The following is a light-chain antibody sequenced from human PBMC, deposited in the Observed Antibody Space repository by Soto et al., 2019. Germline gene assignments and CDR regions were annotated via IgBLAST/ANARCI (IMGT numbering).Light chain of an antibody. V-gene: IGKV3-20*01. CDR2: GAS. CDR1: QSVSSSY. CDR3: QQYGSSHT. J-gene: IGKJ2*01. Sequence: EIVLTQSPGTLSLSPGERATLSCRASQSVSSSYLAWYQQKPGQAPRLLIYGASSRATGIPDRFSGSGSGTHFTLTISSLEPEDFAVYYCQQYGSSHTFGQGTKLEIK.